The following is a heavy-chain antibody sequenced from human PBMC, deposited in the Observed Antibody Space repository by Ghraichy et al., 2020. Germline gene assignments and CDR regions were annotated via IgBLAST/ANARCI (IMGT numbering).Heavy chain of an antibody. J-gene: IGHJ3*02. CDR3: AREAGYSSGWSNAFDI. Sequence: SETLSLTCTVSGGSISSYYWSWIRQPPGKGLEWIGYIYYSGSTNYNPSLKSRVTISVDTSKNQFSLKLSSVTAVDTAVYYCAREAGYSSGWSNAFDIWGQGTMVTVSS. D-gene: IGHD6-19*01. V-gene: IGHV4-59*01. CDR1: GGSISSYY. CDR2: IYYSGST.